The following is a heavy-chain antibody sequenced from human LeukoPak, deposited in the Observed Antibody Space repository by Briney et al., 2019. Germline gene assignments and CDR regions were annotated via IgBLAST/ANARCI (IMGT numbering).Heavy chain of an antibody. V-gene: IGHV1-69*05. Sequence: ASVKVSCKASGYKFTSYGIIWVRQAPGQGLEWMGRIISMTGKVDYAQNFQGRVTITRDESTSTVYMELRSLRSEDTAVYYCAIAGDPWGQGTLVTVSS. J-gene: IGHJ5*02. CDR3: AIAGDP. CDR2: IISMTGKV. CDR1: GYKFTSYG.